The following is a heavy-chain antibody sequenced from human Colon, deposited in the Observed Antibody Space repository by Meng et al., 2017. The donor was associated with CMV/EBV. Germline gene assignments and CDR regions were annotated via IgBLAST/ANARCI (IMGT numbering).Heavy chain of an antibody. V-gene: IGHV4-59*13. D-gene: IGHD6-13*01. J-gene: IGHJ5*02. Sequence: SDTLSPTFTVFGCSISSYSWSWIRQPPGKGLEWIGYIYYSGSTNYNPSLKSRVTISVDTSKNQFFLKLSSVTAADTAVYYCARGSSSWNAGYWFDPWGQGTLVTVSS. CDR1: GCSISSYS. CDR3: ARGSSSWNAGYWFDP. CDR2: IYYSGST.